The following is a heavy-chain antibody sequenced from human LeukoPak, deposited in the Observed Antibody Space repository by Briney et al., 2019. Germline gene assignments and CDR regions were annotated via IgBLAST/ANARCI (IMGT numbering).Heavy chain of an antibody. V-gene: IGHV3-30*03. CDR1: AFRFSSHS. CDR2: VSYEESYI. Sequence: PGGSLRPSSVASAFRFSSHSIHSVSQAPGHWLEWQSIVSYEESYISFAVSVKGRFTISRGDSYGTVFLHMNSLRPEDRALYFCARGRVELSTANDAFDIWGQGTTVIVSS. D-gene: IGHD2-15*01. CDR3: ARGRVELSTANDAFDI. J-gene: IGHJ3*02.